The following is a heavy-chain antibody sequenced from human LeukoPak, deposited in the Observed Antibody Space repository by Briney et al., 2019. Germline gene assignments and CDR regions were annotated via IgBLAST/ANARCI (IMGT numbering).Heavy chain of an antibody. J-gene: IGHJ4*02. V-gene: IGHV3-23*01. CDR2: ISGSAIST. D-gene: IGHD3-9*01. CDR3: AKGDNNILTGYYNSFDS. CDR1: GFTFSSYA. Sequence: GGSLRLSCAASGFTFSSYAMSWIRQAPGKGLEWVSSISGSAISTYYADSVKGRFTITRDNSRNTLYLQMNSLRAEDTALFYCAKGDNNILTGYYNSFDSWGQGTLVTVSS.